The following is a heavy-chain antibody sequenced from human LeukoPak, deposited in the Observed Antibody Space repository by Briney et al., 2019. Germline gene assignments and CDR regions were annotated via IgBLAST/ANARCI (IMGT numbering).Heavy chain of an antibody. CDR1: GFTFSSYS. V-gene: IGHV3-21*01. D-gene: IGHD3-10*01. J-gene: IGHJ4*02. CDR3: ARAGTYYYGSGPVGFDY. CDR2: ISSSSSYI. Sequence: GGSLRLSCAASGFTFSSYSMNWVRQAPGKGLEWVSSISSSSSYIYYADSVKGRFTISRDNAKNSLYLQMNSLRAEDTAVYYCARAGTYYYGSGPVGFDYWGQGTLVTVSS.